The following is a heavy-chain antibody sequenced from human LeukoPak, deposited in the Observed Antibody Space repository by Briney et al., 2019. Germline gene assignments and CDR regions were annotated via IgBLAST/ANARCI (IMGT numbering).Heavy chain of an antibody. CDR3: ARVSSSENFDY. CDR2: IYYIGST. Sequence: SETLSLTCTVSGGSISSYYWSWIRQPPGKGLEWIGYIYYIGSTNYNPSLKSRVTISVDTSKNQFSLKLSSVTAADTAVYYCARVSSSENFDYWGQGTLVTVSS. CDR1: GGSISSYY. J-gene: IGHJ4*02. D-gene: IGHD2/OR15-2a*01. V-gene: IGHV4-59*01.